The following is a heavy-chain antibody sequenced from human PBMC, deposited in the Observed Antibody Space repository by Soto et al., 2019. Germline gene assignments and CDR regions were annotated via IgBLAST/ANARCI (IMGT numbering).Heavy chain of an antibody. Sequence: QVQLQQWGAGLLKPSETLSLTCAVYGGSFSGYYWSWIRQPPGKGLEWIGEINHSGSTNYNPSLKSRVTISVDTSKNQFSLKLRSVTAADTAVYYCARARGIAGNYGSGSTDYWGQGTLVTVSS. CDR1: GGSFSGYY. V-gene: IGHV4-34*01. CDR2: INHSGST. D-gene: IGHD3-10*01. J-gene: IGHJ4*02. CDR3: ARARGIAGNYGSGSTDY.